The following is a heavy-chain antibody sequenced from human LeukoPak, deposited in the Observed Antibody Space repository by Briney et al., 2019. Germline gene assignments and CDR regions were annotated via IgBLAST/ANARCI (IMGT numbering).Heavy chain of an antibody. CDR3: ARPSRAAAVTPGGFDY. D-gene: IGHD6-13*01. CDR1: GGSFSGYY. CDR2: INHSGST. V-gene: IGHV4-34*01. J-gene: IGHJ4*02. Sequence: PSETLSLTCAVYGGSFSGYYWSWIRQPPRKGLEWIGEINHSGSTNYNPSLKSRVTISVDTSKNQFSLKLSSVTAADTAVYYCARPSRAAAVTPGGFDYWGQGTLVTVSS.